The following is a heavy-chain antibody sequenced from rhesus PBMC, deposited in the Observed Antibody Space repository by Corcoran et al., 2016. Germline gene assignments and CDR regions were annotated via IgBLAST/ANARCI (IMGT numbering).Heavy chain of an antibody. Sequence: QVQLQESGPGLVKPSETLSLTCAVSGASISSYWWSWIRQPPGKGLEWIGEINGDSGGTYYTPSLKSRVNISKDASQNQFSLKLNSVTAADTAVYYCARESSWGITTDSWGQGVLVTVSS. J-gene: IGHJ4*01. D-gene: IGHD1-44*01. CDR2: INGDSGGT. V-gene: IGHV4-80*01. CDR3: ARESSWGITTDS. CDR1: GASISSYW.